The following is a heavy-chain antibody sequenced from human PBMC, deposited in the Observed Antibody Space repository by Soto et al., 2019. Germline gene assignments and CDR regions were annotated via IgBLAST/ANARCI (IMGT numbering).Heavy chain of an antibody. CDR1: GESFSGYY. V-gene: IGHV4-34*01. CDR2: INHSGST. Sequence: QVQLQQRGAGLLKPSETLSLSYAVYGESFSGYYWGSIRQPPGKGLEWIGEINHSGSTNYNTSHKSRVTISVETSKNQSPLKLSSVTAADTAVYYCARGLRERGYYYGMDVWGQGTTVTVSS. CDR3: ARGLRERGYYYGMDV. D-gene: IGHD3-16*01. J-gene: IGHJ6*02.